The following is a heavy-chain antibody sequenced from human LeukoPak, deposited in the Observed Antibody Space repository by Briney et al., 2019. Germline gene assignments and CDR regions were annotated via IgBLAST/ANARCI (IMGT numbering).Heavy chain of an antibody. CDR2: IWYDGTNK. CDR3: ARAAYDSSGYLTL. V-gene: IGHV3-33*01. J-gene: IGHJ4*02. CDR1: GVTFSSYG. D-gene: IGHD3-22*01. Sequence: QPGGSLRLSCAASGVTFSSYGMHWVRQAPGKGLEWVAVIWYDGTNKYYADSVKGRFTISRDNSKNTLYLQMNSLRAEDTAVYYCARAAYDSSGYLTLWGQGTLVTVSS.